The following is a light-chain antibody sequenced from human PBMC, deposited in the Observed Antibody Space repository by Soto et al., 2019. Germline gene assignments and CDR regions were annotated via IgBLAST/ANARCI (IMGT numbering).Light chain of an antibody. CDR1: NIGSKG. CDR2: SDT. J-gene: IGLJ2*01. Sequence: SSELTQPPAVSVAPGKTASISCGGNNIGSKGVHWYQQNPGQAPVLVIYSDTDLPPVISERFSGSNSANLATLTISRVEAGDEADYYCQVWDSGSALVVFGGGTKLTVL. V-gene: IGLV3-21*04. CDR3: QVWDSGSALVV.